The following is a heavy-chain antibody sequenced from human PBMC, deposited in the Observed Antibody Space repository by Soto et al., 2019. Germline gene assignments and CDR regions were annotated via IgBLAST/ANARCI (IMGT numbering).Heavy chain of an antibody. J-gene: IGHJ4*02. CDR2: IYSSGNT. CDR3: ASLYYFDY. Sequence: PGGSLRLSCAASGFTVSNNYMSWVRQAPGKGLEWVSVIYSSGNTYYADSVRGRFTISRDNSKSTLYLQMNSLRAEDTAVYYCASLYYFDYWGQGTLVTVSS. V-gene: IGHV3-53*01. CDR1: GFTVSNNY.